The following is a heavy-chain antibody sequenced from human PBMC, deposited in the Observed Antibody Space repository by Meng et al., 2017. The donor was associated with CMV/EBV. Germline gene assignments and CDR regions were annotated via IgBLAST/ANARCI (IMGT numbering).Heavy chain of an antibody. Sequence: GGSLRLSCAASGFTFSSYAMHWVRQAPGKGLEWVAGISYDGSNKYYADSVKGRFTISRDKSKNTMYLQMNSLRAEDTAVYYCARADAGRAVAGTQDYWGQGTLVTVSS. D-gene: IGHD6-19*01. CDR1: GFTFSSYA. CDR3: ARADAGRAVAGTQDY. J-gene: IGHJ4*02. V-gene: IGHV3-30*04. CDR2: ISYDGSNK.